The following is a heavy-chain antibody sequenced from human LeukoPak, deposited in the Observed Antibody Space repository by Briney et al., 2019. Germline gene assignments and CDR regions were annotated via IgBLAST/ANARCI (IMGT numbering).Heavy chain of an antibody. CDR2: IYHSGST. J-gene: IGHJ3*02. CDR3: ARGDGYNYWGSEVAFDI. V-gene: IGHV4-38-2*02. D-gene: IGHD5-24*01. Sequence: SETLSLTCTVSGYSISSGYYWGWIRQPPGKGLEWIGSIYHSGSTYYNPSLKSRVTISVDTSKNQFSLKLSSVTAADTAVYYCARGDGYNYWGSEVAFDIWGQGTMVTVSS. CDR1: GYSISSGYY.